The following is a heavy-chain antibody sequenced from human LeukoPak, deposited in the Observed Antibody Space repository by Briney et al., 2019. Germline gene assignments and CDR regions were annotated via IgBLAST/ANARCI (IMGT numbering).Heavy chain of an antibody. CDR1: GFTFSSYS. V-gene: IGHV3-48*04. J-gene: IGHJ4*02. CDR2: ISSSSSTI. CDR3: ARDLEDIVVVPAALGDY. D-gene: IGHD2-2*01. Sequence: GGSLRLSCAASGFTFSSYSMNWVRQAPGKGLEWVSYISSSSSTIYYADSVKGRFTISRDNAKNSLYLQMNSLRAEDTAAYYCARDLEDIVVVPAALGDYWGQGTLVTVSS.